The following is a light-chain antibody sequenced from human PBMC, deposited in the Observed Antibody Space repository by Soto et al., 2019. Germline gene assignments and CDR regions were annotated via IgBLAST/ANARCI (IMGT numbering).Light chain of an antibody. CDR1: SSNIGAGYD. Sequence: QPVLTQPPSVSGAPGQRVTISCTGSSSNIGAGYDVHWYQQLPGTAPKLLIYGNSNRPSGVPDRFSGSKSGNSASLAITGLQAEDEDDYYCQSYDSSLSGSYVVFGGGTKVTVL. V-gene: IGLV1-40*01. CDR3: QSYDSSLSGSYVV. CDR2: GNS. J-gene: IGLJ2*01.